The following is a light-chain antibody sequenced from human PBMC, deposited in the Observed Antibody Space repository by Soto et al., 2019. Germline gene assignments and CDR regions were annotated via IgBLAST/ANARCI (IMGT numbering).Light chain of an antibody. Sequence: LTQSPCTLSVFPGESATLSCGVSQSVSGISFAWYQQKRGQAPRLLIYGVSSRATGIPDRFSGSGSGTDFTLTISRLEPEDSAVYYCEQYGSSPRTFGQGTRV. CDR1: QSVSGIS. CDR2: GVS. CDR3: EQYGSSPRT. J-gene: IGKJ1*01. V-gene: IGKV3-20*01.